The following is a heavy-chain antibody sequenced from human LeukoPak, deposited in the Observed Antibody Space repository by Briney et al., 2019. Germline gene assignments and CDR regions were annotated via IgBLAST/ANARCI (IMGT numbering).Heavy chain of an antibody. Sequence: PGGSLRLSCAASEFTVSSNYMSWVRQAPGKGLEWVSTIYSGGGTYYADSVKGRFTISRDNSRNTLYLQMNSLRAEDTAVYYCARDGDYYDSSGYHYWGQGTLVTVSS. D-gene: IGHD3-22*01. CDR3: ARDGDYYDSSGYHY. J-gene: IGHJ4*02. V-gene: IGHV3-53*01. CDR1: EFTVSSNY. CDR2: IYSGGGT.